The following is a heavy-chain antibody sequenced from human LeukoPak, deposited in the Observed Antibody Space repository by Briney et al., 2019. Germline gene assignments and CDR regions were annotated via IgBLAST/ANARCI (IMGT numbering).Heavy chain of an antibody. D-gene: IGHD2-15*01. Sequence: GASVTVSCKASGYTFTGYYVHWVRQAPGQGLEWMGWINPKSGGTNYAQKFQGRVTMTRDTSISTAYMELSRLRSDDTAVYYCARGGARYCSGGSCYARGAFDIWGQGTMVTVSS. CDR3: ARGGARYCSGGSCYARGAFDI. J-gene: IGHJ3*02. CDR2: INPKSGGT. V-gene: IGHV1-2*02. CDR1: GYTFTGYY.